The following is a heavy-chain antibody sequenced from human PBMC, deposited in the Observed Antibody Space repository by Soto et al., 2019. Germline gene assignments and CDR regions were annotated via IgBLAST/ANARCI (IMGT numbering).Heavy chain of an antibody. J-gene: IGHJ4*02. D-gene: IGHD6-13*01. CDR2: INPSGGST. CDR3: ARGVRIAAAGTGLFRFDY. CDR1: GSTFTSDY. Sequence: ASVKFYVKASGSTFTSDYVHLGRQAPGQGLEWMGIINPSGGSTSYAQKFQGRVTMTRDTSTSTVYMELSSLRSEDTAVYYCARGVRIAAAGTGLFRFDYWGQGTLVTVSS. V-gene: IGHV1-46*01.